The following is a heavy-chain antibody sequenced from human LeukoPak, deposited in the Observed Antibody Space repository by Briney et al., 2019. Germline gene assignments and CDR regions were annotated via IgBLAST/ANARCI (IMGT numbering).Heavy chain of an antibody. J-gene: IGHJ4*02. CDR2: INTDGTVT. Sequence: GGSLRLSCAASGFTFSKYWLLWVRHAPGKGLESVSRINTDGTVTTYADSVKGRFTVSRDNADNTMFLQMNSVRDEDTAVYYCATKQWLAPPPDSWGQGTPVTVSS. CDR3: ATKQWLAPPPDS. CDR1: GFTFSKYW. D-gene: IGHD6-19*01. V-gene: IGHV3-74*01.